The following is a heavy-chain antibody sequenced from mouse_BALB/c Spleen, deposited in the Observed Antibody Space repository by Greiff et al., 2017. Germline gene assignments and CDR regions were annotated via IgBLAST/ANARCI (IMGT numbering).Heavy chain of an antibody. CDR1: GYTFTNYW. V-gene: IGHV1-63*02. CDR2: IYPGGGYT. CDR3: ARTGGNYGRGDY. Sequence: QVQLQQSGAELVRPGTSVKISCKASGYTFTNYWLGWVKQRPGHGLEWIGDIYPGGGYTNYNEKFKGKATLTADTSSSTAYMQLSSLTSEDSAVYFCARTGGNYGRGDYWGQGTSVTVSS. J-gene: IGHJ4*01. D-gene: IGHD2-1*01.